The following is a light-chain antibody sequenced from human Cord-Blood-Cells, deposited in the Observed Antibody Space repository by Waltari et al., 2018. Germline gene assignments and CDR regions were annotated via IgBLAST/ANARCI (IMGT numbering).Light chain of an antibody. CDR1: SSNIGTNA. CDR2: YDD. CDR3: AAWDDSLNGWV. V-gene: IGLV1-36*01. J-gene: IGLJ3*02. Sequence: QSVLTQPPSVSEAPRQRVTISCSGRSSNIGTNAVTWYQQPPGKAPKLLIYYDDLLPSGVSDRFSGSKSGTSASLAISGLQSEDEADYYCAAWDDSLNGWVFGGGTKLTVL.